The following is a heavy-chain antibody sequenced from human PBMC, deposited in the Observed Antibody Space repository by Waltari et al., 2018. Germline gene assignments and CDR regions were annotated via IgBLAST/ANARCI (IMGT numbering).Heavy chain of an antibody. CDR2: ISNDGTKK. D-gene: IGHD2-21*02. CDR3: AREGYDLYSVGMDV. CDR1: GFPLRSFS. Sequence: QVQLVESGGGVVQPGRSMRLSCAASGFPLRSFSLHWVRQAPGKGLEWVGVISNDGTKKYYVDSVKGRFTISRDNFKNMVYMQMNSLRREDTALYYCAREGYDLYSVGMDVWGQGTTVTVSS. J-gene: IGHJ6*02. V-gene: IGHV3-30-3*01.